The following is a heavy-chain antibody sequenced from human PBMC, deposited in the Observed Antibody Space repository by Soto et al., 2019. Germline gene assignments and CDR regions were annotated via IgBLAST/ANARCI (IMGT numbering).Heavy chain of an antibody. CDR2: VYYTGFT. CDR3: ARLPVVVIALGYFDP. CDR1: GDSISSSYY. J-gene: IGHJ5*02. Sequence: QLQLQESDPGLVKPSETLSLTCTVSGDSISSSYYSGWVRQPPGKGLECIGAVYYTGFTYYNPSLKSRLTISLDTSKNQFSLRLSSVTAADTALYYCARLPVVVIALGYFDPWGPGTLVTVSS. D-gene: IGHD2-21*01. V-gene: IGHV4-39*01.